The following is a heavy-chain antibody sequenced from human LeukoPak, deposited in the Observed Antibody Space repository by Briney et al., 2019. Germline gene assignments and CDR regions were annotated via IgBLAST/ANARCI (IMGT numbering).Heavy chain of an antibody. CDR1: GFTFSNYA. J-gene: IGHJ4*02. Sequence: GGSLRLSCAGSGFTFSNYAMSWVRQAPGRGLEWVSAICKSGGSTYYADSVRGRFTISRDNSKNTLFLQMNSLRAEDTAVYYCARGFDNYYALPGGYWGQGTLVTVSS. CDR2: ICKSGGST. V-gene: IGHV3-23*01. CDR3: ARGFDNYYALPGGY. D-gene: IGHD3-10*01.